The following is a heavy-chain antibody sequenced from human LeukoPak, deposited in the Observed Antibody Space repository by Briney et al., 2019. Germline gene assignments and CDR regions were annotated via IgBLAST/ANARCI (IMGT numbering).Heavy chain of an antibody. Sequence: SETLSLTCTVSGGSISSSSYYWGWIRQPPGKGLEWIGSIYYSGSTYYNPSLKSRVTISVDTSKNQFSLKLSSVTAADTAVYYCARRVPVVPAAYYYYYYMDVWGKGTTVTVSS. CDR2: IYYSGST. V-gene: IGHV4-39*01. CDR3: ARRVPVVPAAYYYYYYMDV. J-gene: IGHJ6*03. CDR1: GGSISSSSYY. D-gene: IGHD2-2*01.